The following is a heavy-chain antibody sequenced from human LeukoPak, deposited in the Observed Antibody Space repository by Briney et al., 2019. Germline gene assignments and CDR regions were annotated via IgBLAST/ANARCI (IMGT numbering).Heavy chain of an antibody. J-gene: IGHJ4*02. CDR3: AKGDYYDSSEEDY. V-gene: IGHV3-23*01. CDR1: GFTFSSYA. CDR2: ISGSGGST. Sequence: GGSLRLSCATSGFTFSSYAMSWVRQAPGKGLEWVSPISGSGGSTYYADSVKGRFTISRDNSKNTLYLQMNSLRAEDTAVYYCAKGDYYDSSEEDYWGQGTLVTVSS. D-gene: IGHD3-22*01.